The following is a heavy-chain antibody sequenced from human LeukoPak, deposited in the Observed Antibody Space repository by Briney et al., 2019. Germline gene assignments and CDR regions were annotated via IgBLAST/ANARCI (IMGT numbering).Heavy chain of an antibody. CDR1: GFTFSSYA. D-gene: IGHD3-10*01. CDR3: AKFISNGFDI. CDR2: ISGSGGNT. V-gene: IGHV3-23*01. Sequence: GGSLRLSCAASGFTFSSYAMSWVRQAPGKGLEWVSSISGSGGNTYYADSVKGRFTISRDNSKNTLYLQINSLRAEDTAVYYCAKFISNGFDIWGQGTMVTVSS. J-gene: IGHJ3*02.